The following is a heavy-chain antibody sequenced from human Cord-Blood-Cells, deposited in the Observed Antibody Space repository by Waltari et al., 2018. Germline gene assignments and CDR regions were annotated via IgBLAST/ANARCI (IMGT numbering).Heavy chain of an antibody. V-gene: IGHV1-3*01. J-gene: IGHJ5*02. CDR3: ARADVGAKFDP. CDR2: INDGNGKT. D-gene: IGHD1-26*01. CDR1: GYTFTSYA. Sequence: QVQLVQSGAEVKKPGASVKVSCKASGYTFTSYAMHWVRQAPGQRLEWMGWINDGNGKTKYSQKFQGRVTITRDTSASTAYMELSSLRSEDTAVYYCARADVGAKFDPWGQGTLVTVSS.